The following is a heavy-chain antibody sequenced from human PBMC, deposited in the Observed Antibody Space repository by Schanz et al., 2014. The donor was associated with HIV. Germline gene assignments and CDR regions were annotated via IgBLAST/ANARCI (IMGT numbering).Heavy chain of an antibody. CDR2: IWYDGSNK. J-gene: IGHJ4*02. V-gene: IGHV3-33*03. Sequence: QVQLVESGGGVVQPGKSLRLSCAASGFTFRNFGMHWVRQAPGKGLEWEAVIWYDGSNKYYADSVKGRFTISRVNSKNTLYLQMNSLRAEDTAVYYCAKSSGWLYAHFDYWGQGTLVTVSS. D-gene: IGHD3-9*01. CDR3: AKSSGWLYAHFDY. CDR1: GFTFRNFG.